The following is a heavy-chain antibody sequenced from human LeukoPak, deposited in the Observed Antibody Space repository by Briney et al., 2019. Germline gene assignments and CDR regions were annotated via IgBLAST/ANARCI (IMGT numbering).Heavy chain of an antibody. D-gene: IGHD4-17*01. CDR3: AACGDYGLYYFDY. Sequence: GGSLRLSCAASGFTFSSYAMSWVRQAPGKGLEWVSAISGSGGGTYYADSVKGRFTISRDNSKNTLYLQMNSLRAEDTAVYYCAACGDYGLYYFDYWGQGTLVTVSS. V-gene: IGHV3-23*01. J-gene: IGHJ4*02. CDR2: ISGSGGGT. CDR1: GFTFSSYA.